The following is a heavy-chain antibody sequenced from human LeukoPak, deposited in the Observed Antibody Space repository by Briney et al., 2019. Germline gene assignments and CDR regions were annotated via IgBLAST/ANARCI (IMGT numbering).Heavy chain of an antibody. V-gene: IGHV1-2*02. CDR1: GYTFTGYY. D-gene: IGHD2-2*03. CDR2: INPNSGGT. CDR3: AREPGYCSSTSCYGGRYYMDV. Sequence: ASVKVSCKASGYTFTGYYMHWVRQAPGQGLEWMGWINPNSGGTNYAQKFQGRVTMTRDTSASTAYMELSSLRSEDTAVYYCAREPGYCSSTSCYGGRYYMDVWGKGTTFTVSS. J-gene: IGHJ6*03.